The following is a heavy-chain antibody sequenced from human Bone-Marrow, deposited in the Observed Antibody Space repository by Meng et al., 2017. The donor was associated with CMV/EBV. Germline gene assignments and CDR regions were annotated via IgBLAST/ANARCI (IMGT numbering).Heavy chain of an antibody. J-gene: IGHJ6*02. CDR1: GFTFDDYG. CDR3: AKLSSTVTYGMDV. Sequence: GESLKISCAASGFTFDDYGMSWVRQAPGKGLEWVSGINWNGGSTGYADSVKGRFTISRDNSRNTVYLQMNNLRAEDTAVYYCAKLSSTVTYGMDVWGQGTTVTVSS. V-gene: IGHV3-20*04. D-gene: IGHD4-11*01. CDR2: INWNGGST.